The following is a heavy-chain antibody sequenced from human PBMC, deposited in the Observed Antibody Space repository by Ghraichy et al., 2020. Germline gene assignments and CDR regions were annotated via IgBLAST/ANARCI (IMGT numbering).Heavy chain of an antibody. V-gene: IGHV3-21*01. CDR3: ARGFQDYVWGTYPSVY. Sequence: GESLNISCTASGFTLSSYNMNWVRQPPGKGLEWVSSITSVGTYIYYADSVKGRFTISRDNAKNSLYLQMDSLRVEDTAVYYCARGFQDYVWGTYPSVYWGQGALVTVSS. CDR2: ITSVGTYI. J-gene: IGHJ4*02. D-gene: IGHD3-16*02. CDR1: GFTLSSYN.